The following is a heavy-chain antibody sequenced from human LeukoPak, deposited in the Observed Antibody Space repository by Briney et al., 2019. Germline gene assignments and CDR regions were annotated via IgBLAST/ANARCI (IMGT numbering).Heavy chain of an antibody. D-gene: IGHD3-10*01. CDR2: IYYSGST. Sequence: SETLSLTCTVSGGSISSGSYYWGWIRQPPGKGLEWIGSIYYSGSTYYNPSLKGRVTISVDTSKNQFSLKLSSVTAADTAVYYCARGSGDTMVRGVIIPYYFDYWGQGTLVTVSS. CDR1: GGSISSGSYY. J-gene: IGHJ4*02. V-gene: IGHV4-39*07. CDR3: ARGSGDTMVRGVIIPYYFDY.